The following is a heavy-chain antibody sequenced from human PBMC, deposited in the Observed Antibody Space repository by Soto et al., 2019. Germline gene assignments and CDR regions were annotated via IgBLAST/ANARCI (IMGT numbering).Heavy chain of an antibody. D-gene: IGHD2-21*01. CDR1: GFSLSTTGVG. V-gene: IGHV2-5*02. J-gene: IGHJ6*02. CDR3: VQSRCGGDCLQSYSSHSYYGLDV. CDR2: IYWDDDK. Sequence: QITLKESGPTLVKPTQTLTLTCTFSGFSLSTTGVGVGWIRQPPGKALEWLALIYWDDDKRYNPSLKSRLTITKDTSNNRVVLTMTNMDPVDTATYYCVQSRCGGDCLQSYSSHSYYGLDVWGQGTTVTVSS.